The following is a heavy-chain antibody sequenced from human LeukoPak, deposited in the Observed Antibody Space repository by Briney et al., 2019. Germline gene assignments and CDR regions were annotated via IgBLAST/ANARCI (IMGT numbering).Heavy chain of an antibody. J-gene: IGHJ4*02. D-gene: IGHD2-15*01. Sequence: GGPLRLSCAASGFTFSSYWMSWVRQAPGKGLEWVANIKQDGSEKYYVDSVKGRFTISRDNAKNSLYLQMNSLRAEDTAVYYCARGYCSGGSCYPAMEFDYWGQGTLVTVSS. CDR3: ARGYCSGGSCYPAMEFDY. CDR2: IKQDGSEK. CDR1: GFTFSSYW. V-gene: IGHV3-7*04.